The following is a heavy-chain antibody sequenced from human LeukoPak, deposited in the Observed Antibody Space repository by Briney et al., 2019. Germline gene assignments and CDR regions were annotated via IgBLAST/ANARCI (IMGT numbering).Heavy chain of an antibody. V-gene: IGHV3-23*01. D-gene: IGHD2-15*01. CDR2: MSGTGGTT. CDR3: AKGSGDTSYSSSDY. Sequence: PGGSLRLSCAASGFTFSSYAMSWVRQAPGKGLEWVSLMSGTGGTTYYTDSVKGRFTISKDNSRNTVYLQMNSLRVEDTAVYFRAKGSGDTSYSSSDYWGQGTLVTVSS. CDR1: GFTFSSYA. J-gene: IGHJ4*02.